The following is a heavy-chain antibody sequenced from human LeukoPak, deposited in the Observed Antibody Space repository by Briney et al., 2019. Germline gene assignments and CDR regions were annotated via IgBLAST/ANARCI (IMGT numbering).Heavy chain of an antibody. CDR2: IYYSGST. V-gene: IGHV4-31*03. CDR3: AREPSSSANMGIDY. J-gene: IGHJ4*02. D-gene: IGHD2-2*01. CDR1: GGSISSGDYN. Sequence: SETLSLTCTVSGGSISSGDYNWGWLRQRPGTGREWIGYIYYSGSTYYNPSLKSRVTISVDTSKNQFSLKLSSVTAADTAVYYCAREPSSSANMGIDYWGQGTLVTVSS.